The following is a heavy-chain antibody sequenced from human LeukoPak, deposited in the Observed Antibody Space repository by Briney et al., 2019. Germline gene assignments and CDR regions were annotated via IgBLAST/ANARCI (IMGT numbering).Heavy chain of an antibody. Sequence: GGSLRLSCLASGFTFSNYAMSWVRQAPGKGLEWVSGITISGKTAYYADSVKGRFTISRDNFKNTLYLQMNSLRAEDTAVYYCAKFYDILTGYFDHWGQGTLVTVSS. CDR1: GFTFSNYA. D-gene: IGHD3-9*01. CDR2: ITISGKTA. CDR3: AKFYDILTGYFDH. V-gene: IGHV3-23*01. J-gene: IGHJ4*02.